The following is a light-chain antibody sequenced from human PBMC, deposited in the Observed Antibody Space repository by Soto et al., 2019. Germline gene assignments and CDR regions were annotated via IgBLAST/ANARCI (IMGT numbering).Light chain of an antibody. CDR1: QSVSNNY. CDR3: QQSYSTPPIT. V-gene: IGKV3-20*01. CDR2: GAS. J-gene: IGKJ5*01. Sequence: EIVLTHSPGTLSLSPCERATLSSSASQSVSNNYLAWYQQKPGQAPRLLIYGASNRATGIPDRFSGSGSGTDFTLTISSLQPEDFATYYCQQSYSTPPITFGQGTRLEIK.